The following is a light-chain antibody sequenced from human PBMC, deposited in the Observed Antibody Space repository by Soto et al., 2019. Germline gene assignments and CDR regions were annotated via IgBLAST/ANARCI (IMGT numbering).Light chain of an antibody. CDR1: SSDVGGYNY. CDR3: SSYAGSNNYV. CDR2: EVS. J-gene: IGLJ1*01. V-gene: IGLV2-8*01. Sequence: QSALTQPPSASGSPGQSVTISCTRTSSDVGGYNYVSWYQQHPGKAPKLMIYEVSKRPSGVPDRFSGSKSGNTASLTVSGLQAEDEADYYCSSYAGSNNYVFGTGTKLTV.